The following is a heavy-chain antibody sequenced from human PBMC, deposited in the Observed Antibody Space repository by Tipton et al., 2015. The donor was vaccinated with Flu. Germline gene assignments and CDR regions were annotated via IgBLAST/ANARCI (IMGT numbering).Heavy chain of an antibody. D-gene: IGHD3-22*01. CDR3: ARDLKWSSAYYNPFGY. CDR1: GGSIGSPYC. Sequence: TLSLTCSVSGGSIGSPYCWGWVRQPPGQGLEWIGNICPGSPYYNSSLRSRVTISIDTSKNQFSLKLTSVTAADTAVYYCARDLKWSSAYYNPFGYWGQGTLVTVSS. V-gene: IGHV4-38-2*02. J-gene: IGHJ4*02. CDR2: ICPGSP.